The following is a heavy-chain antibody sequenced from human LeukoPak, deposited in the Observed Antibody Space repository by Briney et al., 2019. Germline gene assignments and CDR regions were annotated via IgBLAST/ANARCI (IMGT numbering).Heavy chain of an antibody. CDR3: ARQTYSRGIDY. CDR1: GGSISSYY. CDR2: IYTSGST. V-gene: IGHV4-4*09. Sequence: SETLSLTCTVSGGSISSYYWSWIRQPPGKGLEWSGYIYTSGSTNYNPSLKSRVTISVDTSKNQLSLKLSSVTAADTAVYYCARQTYSRGIDYWGQGTLVTVSS. J-gene: IGHJ4*02. D-gene: IGHD1-26*01.